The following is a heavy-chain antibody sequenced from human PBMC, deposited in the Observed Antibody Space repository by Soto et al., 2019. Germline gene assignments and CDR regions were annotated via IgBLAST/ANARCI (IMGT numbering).Heavy chain of an antibody. Sequence: PSETLSLTCAVSGFSISSGFYWGWIRQPPENGLEWIGNIYHSGGTYYNPSPQSRVTISADTSKNQLSLKLSSVTAADTAVYYCARAFYGYYAAYYYGMDVWGQGATVTVSS. CDR3: ARAFYGYYAAYYYGMDV. CDR1: GFSISSGFY. D-gene: IGHD4-17*01. CDR2: IYHSGGT. V-gene: IGHV4-38-2*01. J-gene: IGHJ6*02.